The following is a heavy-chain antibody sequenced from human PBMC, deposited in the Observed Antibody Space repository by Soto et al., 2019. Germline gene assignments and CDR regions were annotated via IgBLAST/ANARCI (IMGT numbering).Heavy chain of an antibody. V-gene: IGHV3-72*01. CDR3: AMLGGWSGGSSGMDV. CDR1: GLIFSDYH. CDR2: IRRKANSYTT. Sequence: EVQLVESGGGLVQPGGSLRLSCAASGLIFSDYHMDWVRQAPGKGLEWVGRIRRKANSYTTEYAASVKGRFTISRDDSKNSLYLQMNSLKSEDTAVYYCAMLGGWSGGSSGMDVWGKGTTVTVYS. D-gene: IGHD6-19*01. J-gene: IGHJ6*04.